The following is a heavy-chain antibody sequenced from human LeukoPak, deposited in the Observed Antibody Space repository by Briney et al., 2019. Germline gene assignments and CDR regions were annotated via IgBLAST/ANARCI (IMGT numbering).Heavy chain of an antibody. CDR1: GFTFSSYG. D-gene: IGHD2-2*01. J-gene: IGHJ4*02. V-gene: IGHV3-33*01. CDR2: IWYDGSNK. CDR3: ASAGPRFPVPAAMQVIFDY. Sequence: GGSLRLSCAASGFTFSSYGMHWVRQAPGKGLEWVAVIWYDGSNKYYADSVKGRFTISRDNSKNTLYLQMNSLRAEDTAVYYCASAGPRFPVPAAMQVIFDYWGQGTLVTVSS.